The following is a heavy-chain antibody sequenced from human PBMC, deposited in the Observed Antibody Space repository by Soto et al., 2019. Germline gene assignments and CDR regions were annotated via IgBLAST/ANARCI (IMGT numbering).Heavy chain of an antibody. Sequence: QVQLQESGPGLVKPSETLSLTCTVSGGSISSYYWSWIRQPPGKGLEWIGYIYYSGSTNYNPSLKRRVTISVDTAKTQFSLKLSSVTAADTAVYYCARGRGYGSGSYDYWGQGTLVTVSS. CDR3: ARGRGYGSGSYDY. D-gene: IGHD3-10*01. V-gene: IGHV4-59*01. CDR2: IYYSGST. J-gene: IGHJ4*02. CDR1: GGSISSYY.